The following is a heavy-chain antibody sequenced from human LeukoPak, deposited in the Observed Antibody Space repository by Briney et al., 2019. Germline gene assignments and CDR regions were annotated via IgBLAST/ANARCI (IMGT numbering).Heavy chain of an antibody. CDR1: GGSFSGYY. D-gene: IGHD1-26*01. Sequence: PSETLSLTCAVYGGSFSGYYWSWIRQPPGKGLEWIGEINHSGSTNYNPSLKSRVTISADTSKNHFSLRLRSVTAADTAVYYCARLAAISGSDYPDDWGQGTLVTVSS. CDR2: INHSGST. V-gene: IGHV4-34*01. CDR3: ARLAAISGSDYPDD. J-gene: IGHJ4*02.